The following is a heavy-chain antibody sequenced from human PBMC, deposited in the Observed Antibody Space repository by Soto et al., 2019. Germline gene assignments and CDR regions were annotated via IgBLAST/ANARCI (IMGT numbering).Heavy chain of an antibody. CDR1: GGSISSYY. V-gene: IGHV4-59*01. CDR3: ASSSGYDYPFDY. Sequence: SETLSLTCTVSGGSISSYYWSWIRQPPGKGLEWIGYIYYSGSTNYNPSLKSRVTISVDTSKNQFSLKLSSVTAADTAVYYCASSSGYDYPFDYWGQGTLVTVSS. D-gene: IGHD5-12*01. CDR2: IYYSGST. J-gene: IGHJ4*02.